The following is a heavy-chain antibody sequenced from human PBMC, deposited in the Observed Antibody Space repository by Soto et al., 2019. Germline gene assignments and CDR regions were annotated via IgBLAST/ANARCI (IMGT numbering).Heavy chain of an antibody. CDR2: ISYNGDNQ. V-gene: IGHV3-30*03. Sequence: QEQLVESGGDVVQPGRSLRLSCAAAGFTFNSYNMHWVRQAPGKGPEWVAVISYNGDNQYYLDSVKGRFTISRDNPNKKLYLEMNSLRPEDTAVYFCARNSRGFGYQDGMDVRGQGTTVIVSS. CDR3: ARNSRGFGYQDGMDV. CDR1: GFTFNSYN. D-gene: IGHD3-10*01. J-gene: IGHJ6*02.